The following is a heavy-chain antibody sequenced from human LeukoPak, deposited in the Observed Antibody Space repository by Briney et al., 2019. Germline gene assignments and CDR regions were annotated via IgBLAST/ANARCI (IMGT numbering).Heavy chain of an antibody. D-gene: IGHD4-17*01. V-gene: IGHV1-18*01. J-gene: IGHJ3*02. Sequence: ASVKVSCKASGYTFTSYGITWVRQAPGQGLEWMGWISPYNTNTNYAQKLQGRVTMITDTSTSTAYMELRSLRSDDTAVCYCARDAGYGDYLVIWGQGTMVTVSS. CDR2: ISPYNTNT. CDR1: GYTFTSYG. CDR3: ARDAGYGDYLVI.